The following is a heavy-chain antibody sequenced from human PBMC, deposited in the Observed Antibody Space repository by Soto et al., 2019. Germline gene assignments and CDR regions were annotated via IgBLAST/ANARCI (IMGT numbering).Heavy chain of an antibody. D-gene: IGHD3-10*01. CDR1: GFSFNTYT. CDR2: ISSSGSYI. CDR3: ASLSRFALDF. Sequence: EVQLVESGGGLVKPGGSLRLSCAASGFSFNTYTMNWVRQAPGKGLEWVSSISSSGSYIYYTDSVKGRLTISRDNAKNSLYLQMDSLRAEDTAVYYCASLSRFALDFWGQGTLGTVSS. J-gene: IGHJ4*02. V-gene: IGHV3-21*01.